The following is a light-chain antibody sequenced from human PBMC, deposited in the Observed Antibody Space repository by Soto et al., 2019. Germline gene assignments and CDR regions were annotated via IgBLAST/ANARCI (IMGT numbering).Light chain of an antibody. CDR1: SSNIGSNT. V-gene: IGLV1-44*01. Sequence: QSVLTQSPSASGTPGQRITISCPGSSSNIGSNTVNWYQQLPGTAPKLLIYSNNQRPSGVPDRFSGSKSGTSASLAISGLQSEDEADYYCAAWDDSLNGVVFGGGTKLTVL. J-gene: IGLJ2*01. CDR3: AAWDDSLNGVV. CDR2: SNN.